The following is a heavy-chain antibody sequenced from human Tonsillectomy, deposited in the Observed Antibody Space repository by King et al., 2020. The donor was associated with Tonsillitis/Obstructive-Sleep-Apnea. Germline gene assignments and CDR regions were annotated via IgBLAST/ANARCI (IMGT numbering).Heavy chain of an antibody. Sequence: DVQLVESGGGLVKPGGSLRLSCAASGFTFSSYSMNWVRQAPGKGLEWVSSISSSSSYIYYADSVKGRFTISRDNAKNSLYLQMNSLRAEDTAVYYCAGDGGYSSGWYPDYWGQGTLVTVSS. CDR2: ISSSSSYI. J-gene: IGHJ4*02. CDR3: AGDGGYSSGWYPDY. V-gene: IGHV3-21*01. CDR1: GFTFSSYS. D-gene: IGHD6-19*01.